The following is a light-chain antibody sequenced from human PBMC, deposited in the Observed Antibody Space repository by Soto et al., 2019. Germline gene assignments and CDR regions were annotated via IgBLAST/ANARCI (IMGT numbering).Light chain of an antibody. J-gene: IGKJ5*01. CDR2: DAS. CDR3: QQRSNWPSIT. V-gene: IGKV3-11*01. Sequence: EIVLTQSPATLSLSPGARATLACIASQSVSSYLAWYQQKPGQAPRLLIYDASNRATGIPARFSGSGSGTDFTLTIRSLDPEDFAVYYCQQRSNWPSITFGQGTRLEIK. CDR1: QSVSSY.